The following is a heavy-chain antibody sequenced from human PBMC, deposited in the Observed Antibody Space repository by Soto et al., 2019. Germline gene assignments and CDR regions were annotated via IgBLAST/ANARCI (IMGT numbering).Heavy chain of an antibody. CDR1: GYPFTGYY. CDR3: ARCGWLARQIRVWFDP. V-gene: IGHV1-2*02. Sequence: XTVKVACKASGYPFTGYYMHWGRQAPGQGLEWMGWINPNSGGTNYAQKFQCRVTMTRETSISTAYMELSRLRSDDTAVYYCARCGWLARQIRVWFDPWGQGTLVTVSS. D-gene: IGHD6-19*01. CDR2: INPNSGGT. J-gene: IGHJ5*02.